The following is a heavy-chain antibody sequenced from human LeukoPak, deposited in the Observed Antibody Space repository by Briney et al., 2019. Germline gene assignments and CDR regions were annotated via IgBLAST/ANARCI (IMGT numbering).Heavy chain of an antibody. Sequence: ASVKVSCKASGCTFSSYAISWVRQAPGQGLEWMGRIIPILGIANYAQKFQGRVTITADKSTSTAYMELSSLRSEDTAVYYCARVQYCSGGSCPHEGMDVWGQGTTVTVSS. D-gene: IGHD2-15*01. CDR3: ARVQYCSGGSCPHEGMDV. CDR1: GCTFSSYA. V-gene: IGHV1-69*04. J-gene: IGHJ6*02. CDR2: IIPILGIA.